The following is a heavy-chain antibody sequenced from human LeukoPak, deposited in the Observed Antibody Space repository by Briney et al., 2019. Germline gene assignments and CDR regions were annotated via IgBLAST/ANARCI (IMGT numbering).Heavy chain of an antibody. D-gene: IGHD5-18*01. V-gene: IGHV4-61*01. Sequence: SETLSLTCAVSGYSISSSYYWSWIRQPPGKGLEWIGYIYYSGSTNYNPSLKSRVTISVDTSKNQFSLKLSSVTAADTAVYYCAGYSYDSSDYYFDYWGQGTLVTVSS. CDR3: AGYSYDSSDYYFDY. CDR1: GYSISSSYY. J-gene: IGHJ4*02. CDR2: IYYSGST.